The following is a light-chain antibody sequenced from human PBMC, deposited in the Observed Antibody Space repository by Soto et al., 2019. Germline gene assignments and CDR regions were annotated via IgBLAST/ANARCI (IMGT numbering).Light chain of an antibody. CDR1: SSDVGGYKY. J-gene: IGLJ3*02. CDR3: SSYTSSSTWV. CDR2: EVS. Sequence: QSVLTQPASVSGSPGQSITISCTGTSSDVGGYKYVSWYQQPPGKAPKLMIYEVSHRPSGVSDRFSGSKSGNTASLTISGRQAEDEADYYCSSYTSSSTWVFGGGTKLTVL. V-gene: IGLV2-14*01.